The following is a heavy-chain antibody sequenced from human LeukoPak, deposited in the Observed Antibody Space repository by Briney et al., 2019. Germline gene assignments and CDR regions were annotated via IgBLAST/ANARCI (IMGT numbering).Heavy chain of an antibody. J-gene: IGHJ5*02. CDR1: GFTFNDYY. CDR2: INIGGTNT. V-gene: IGHV3-11*01. CDR3: ATDGAGFDT. Sequence: GGSLRLSCAASGFTFNDYYMSWIRQAPGKGLEWPSCINIGGTNTHYADSVKGRFTISRDNAKKSLYLEMNNLRAEDTAVYYCATDGAGFDTWGQGVLVTVSS.